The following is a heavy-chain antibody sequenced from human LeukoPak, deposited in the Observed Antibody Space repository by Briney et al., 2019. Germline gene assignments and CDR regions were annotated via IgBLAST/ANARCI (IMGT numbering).Heavy chain of an antibody. Sequence: KPSEPLSLTCAVYGGSFSGYYWSWIRQPPGKGLEWIGEINHSGSTNYNPSLKSRVTISVDTSKNQFSLKLSSVTAADTAVYYCARGSGSYYYYYYMDVWGKGTTVTVSS. CDR1: GGSFSGYY. J-gene: IGHJ6*03. D-gene: IGHD1-26*01. CDR2: INHSGST. CDR3: ARGSGSYYYYYYMDV. V-gene: IGHV4-34*01.